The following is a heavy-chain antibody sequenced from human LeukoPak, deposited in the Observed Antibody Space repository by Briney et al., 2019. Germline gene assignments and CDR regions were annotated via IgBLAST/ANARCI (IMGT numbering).Heavy chain of an antibody. CDR3: ARGYNWGSPTRNFYYLDV. CDR1: GYSISSGYY. Sequence: SETLSLTCAVSGYSISSGYYWGWIRQPPGKGLEWIGSIYHSGSTYYNPSLKSRVTISVDTSKNQFSLRLSSVTAADTAVYYCARGYNWGSPTRNFYYLDVWGKGTTVTVSS. J-gene: IGHJ6*03. V-gene: IGHV4-38-2*01. CDR2: IYHSGST. D-gene: IGHD7-27*01.